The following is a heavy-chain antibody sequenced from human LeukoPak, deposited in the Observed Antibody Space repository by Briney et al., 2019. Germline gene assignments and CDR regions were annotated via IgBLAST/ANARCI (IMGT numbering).Heavy chain of an antibody. CDR2: INPSGGST. CDR3: ARDGYYDILTGYLLY. CDR1: GYTFTSNY. D-gene: IGHD3-9*01. V-gene: IGHV1-46*01. Sequence: ASVKVSCKAFGYTFTSNYMHWVRQAPGQGLEWMGIINPSGGSTSYAQKFQGRVTMTRDTSTSTVYMELSSLRSEDTAVYYCARDGYYDILTGYLLYWGQGTLVTVSS. J-gene: IGHJ4*02.